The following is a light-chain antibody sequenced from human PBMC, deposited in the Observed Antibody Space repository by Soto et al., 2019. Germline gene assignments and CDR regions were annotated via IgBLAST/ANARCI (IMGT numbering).Light chain of an antibody. J-gene: IGKJ1*01. CDR2: GAS. V-gene: IGKV4-1*01. Sequence: DLALTHSPYSLAVSLGERATLNFESSQSVLFTSNNKNYLAWYQQKPGQAPRLLIHGASTRATGIPARFSGSGSGTEFTLTISSLQPDDFGTYYCQEYNSYWTFGQGTKVDIK. CDR1: QSVLFTSNNKNY. CDR3: QEYNSYWT.